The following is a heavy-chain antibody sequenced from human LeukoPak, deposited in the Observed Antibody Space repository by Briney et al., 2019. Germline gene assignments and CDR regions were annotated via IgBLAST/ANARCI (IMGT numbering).Heavy chain of an antibody. J-gene: IGHJ4*02. CDR1: GFTFSTYW. CDR2: LSGDGSST. Sequence: PGGSLRLSCVASGFTFSTYWMHWVRQAPGKGLLWVSRLSGDGSSTRFADSLKGRFTISRDNAKNTLYLQMNSLRVEDTAVYYCAKVGYNYGPYFNYWGQGTLVTVSS. D-gene: IGHD5-18*01. V-gene: IGHV3-74*01. CDR3: AKVGYNYGPYFNY.